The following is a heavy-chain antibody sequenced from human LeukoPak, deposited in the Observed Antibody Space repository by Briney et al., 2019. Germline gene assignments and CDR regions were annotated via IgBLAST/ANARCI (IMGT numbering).Heavy chain of an antibody. CDR1: GYTFTSYD. J-gene: IGHJ3*02. Sequence: ASVKVSCKASGYTFTSYDINWVRQATGQGLEWMGWMNPNSGNTGYAQKFQGRVTMTRNTSISTAYMELSSLRSEDTAVYYCAREYSSSWRDADAFDIWGQGTMVTVSS. CDR3: AREYSSSWRDADAFDI. CDR2: MNPNSGNT. V-gene: IGHV1-8*01. D-gene: IGHD6-13*01.